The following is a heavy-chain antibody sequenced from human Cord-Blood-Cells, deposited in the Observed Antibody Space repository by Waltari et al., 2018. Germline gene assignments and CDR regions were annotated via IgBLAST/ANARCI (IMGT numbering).Heavy chain of an antibody. CDR1: GFTFSSYW. CDR2: IKQDGSEK. J-gene: IGHJ4*02. Sequence: EVQLVESGGGLVQPGGSLRLPCAASGFTFSSYWMSWVRQAPGKGLEWVANIKQDGSEKYDVDSVKGRFTISRDNAKNSLDLQMNSLRAEDTAVYYCASGWELLDYWGQGTLVTVSS. V-gene: IGHV3-7*01. D-gene: IGHD1-26*01. CDR3: ASGWELLDY.